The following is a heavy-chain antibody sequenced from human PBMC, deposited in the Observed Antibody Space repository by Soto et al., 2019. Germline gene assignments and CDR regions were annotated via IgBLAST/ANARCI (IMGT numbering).Heavy chain of an antibody. V-gene: IGHV3-11*06. CDR1: GFTFSDYY. D-gene: IGHD5-12*01. Sequence: QVQMVESGGGLVKPGGSLRLSCAASGFTFSDYYMSWIRQAPGKGLEWVSYISSSGSYTDYADSVKGRFTISRDNAKNSLYLQMNSLRAEDTAVYYCARESNRVAKGDFDYWGQGTLVTVSS. J-gene: IGHJ4*02. CDR3: ARESNRVAKGDFDY. CDR2: ISSSGSYT.